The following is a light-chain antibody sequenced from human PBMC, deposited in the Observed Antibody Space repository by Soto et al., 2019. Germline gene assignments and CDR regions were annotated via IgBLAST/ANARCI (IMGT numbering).Light chain of an antibody. Sequence: QSVLTQPPSASGSPGQSVAISCTGTSSDVGGYNYVSWYQQHPGKAPKLMIYEVNKRPSGVPDRLSGSKSGNTASLTVSGLQAEDDADYYSSSYAGSSNVFGTGTKVTVL. CDR1: SSDVGGYNY. J-gene: IGLJ1*01. V-gene: IGLV2-8*01. CDR3: SSYAGSSNV. CDR2: EVN.